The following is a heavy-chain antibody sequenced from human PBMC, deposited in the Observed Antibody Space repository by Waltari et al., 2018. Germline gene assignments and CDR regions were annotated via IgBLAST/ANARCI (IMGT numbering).Heavy chain of an antibody. D-gene: IGHD2-2*02. CDR1: GYSISSGYY. CDR3: ASPLGDCSSTSCYTGAFDI. Sequence: QVQLQESGPGLVKPSETLSLTCTVSGYSISSGYYWGWIRQPPGTGLEWIGSIYHSGSTYYNPSLKSRVTISVDTSKNQFSLKLSSVTAADTAVYYCASPLGDCSSTSCYTGAFDIWGQGTMVTVSS. CDR2: IYHSGST. V-gene: IGHV4-38-2*02. J-gene: IGHJ3*02.